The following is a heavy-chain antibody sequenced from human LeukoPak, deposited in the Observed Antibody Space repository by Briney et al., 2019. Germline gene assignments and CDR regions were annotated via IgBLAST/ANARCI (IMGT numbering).Heavy chain of an antibody. CDR3: ARVGGGGDSSGYYFDY. V-gene: IGHV4-30-4*01. D-gene: IGHD3-22*01. Sequence: PSETLSLTCTVSGGSISSGDCYWSWIRQPPGKGLEWIGYIYYSGSTYYNPSLKSRMTISRDTSKNQFSLKLSSVTAADTAVYYCARVGGGGDSSGYYFDYWGQGSLVTVSS. J-gene: IGHJ4*02. CDR2: IYYSGST. CDR1: GGSISSGDCY.